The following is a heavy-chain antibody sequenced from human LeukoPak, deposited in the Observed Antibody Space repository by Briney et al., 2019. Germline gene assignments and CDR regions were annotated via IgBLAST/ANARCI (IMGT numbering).Heavy chain of an antibody. D-gene: IGHD5-24*01. V-gene: IGHV3-7*01. Sequence: GGSLRLSCAAAGFTFSSYWMSWVRQAPGKGLEWVANIKQDGSEKYYVDSVKGRFTISRDNAKNSLYLQMNSLRAEDTAVYYCARDQADGWFDPWGQGTLVTVSS. J-gene: IGHJ5*02. CDR1: GFTFSSYW. CDR2: IKQDGSEK. CDR3: ARDQADGWFDP.